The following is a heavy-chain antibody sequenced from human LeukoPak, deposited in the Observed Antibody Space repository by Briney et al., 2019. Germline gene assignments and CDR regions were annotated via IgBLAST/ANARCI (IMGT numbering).Heavy chain of an antibody. D-gene: IGHD3-22*01. CDR2: IYYSGST. CDR1: GGSISSGDYY. CDR3: ARGDYYYSSGYYYH. J-gene: IGHJ5*02. V-gene: IGHV4-30-4*08. Sequence: SETLSLTCTVSGGSISSGDYYWSWIRQPPGKGLEWIGFIYYSGSTSYNPSLKSRVTISLDTSKNYFSLKLTSVTAADTAMYYCARGDYYYSSGYYYHWGQGTLATVSS.